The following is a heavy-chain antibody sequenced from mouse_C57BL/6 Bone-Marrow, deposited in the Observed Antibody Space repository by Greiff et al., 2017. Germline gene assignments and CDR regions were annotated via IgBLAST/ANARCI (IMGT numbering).Heavy chain of an antibody. CDR1: GYTFTSYW. V-gene: IGHV1-74*01. CDR2: IHPSDSDT. J-gene: IGHJ3*01. Sequence: QVQLQQPGAELVKPGASVKVSCKASGYTFTSYWMHWVKQRPGQGLEWIGRIHPSDSDTNYNQKFQGKATLTVDKSSSTAYLQHSSLTSEDSAVYYCCMGYCSSYRCAYWGQGTLVTVSA. CDR3: CMGYCSSYRCAY. D-gene: IGHD1-1*01.